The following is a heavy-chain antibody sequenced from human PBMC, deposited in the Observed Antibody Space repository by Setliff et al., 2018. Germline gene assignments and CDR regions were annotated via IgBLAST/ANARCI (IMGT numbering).Heavy chain of an antibody. V-gene: IGHV4-34*01. CDR3: AKGPDSSGYQGWFDP. CDR2: INHSGST. Sequence: PSETLSLTCAVYGGSFSGYYWSWIRQPPGKGLEWIGEINHSGSTNYNPSLKSRVTISVDTSKNQFSLKLSSVTAADTAVHYCAKGPDSSGYQGWFDPWGQGTLVTVSS. D-gene: IGHD3-22*01. CDR1: GGSFSGYY. J-gene: IGHJ5*02.